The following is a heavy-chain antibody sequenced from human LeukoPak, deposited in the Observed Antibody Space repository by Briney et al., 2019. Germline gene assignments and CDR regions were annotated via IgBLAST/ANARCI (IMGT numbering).Heavy chain of an antibody. Sequence: SETLSLTCAVYGGSFSGYYWSWIRQPPGKGLEWIGEINHSGSTNYNPSLKSRVTISVDTSKNQFSLKLSSVTAADTAVYSCARRLTMVRGVWNWFDPWGQGTLVTVSS. D-gene: IGHD3-10*01. CDR3: ARRLTMVRGVWNWFDP. CDR1: GGSFSGYY. V-gene: IGHV4-34*01. CDR2: INHSGST. J-gene: IGHJ5*02.